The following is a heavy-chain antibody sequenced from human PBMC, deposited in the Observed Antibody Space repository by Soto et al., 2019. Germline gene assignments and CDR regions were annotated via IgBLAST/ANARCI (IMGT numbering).Heavy chain of an antibody. Sequence: PGGSLRLSCAASGFTFDDYAMHWVRQAPGKGLEWVSGISWNSGSIGYADSVKGRFTISRDNAKNSLYLQMNSLRAEDTALYYCAKDWGYDYYYMDVWGKGTTVTVSS. CDR2: ISWNSGSI. CDR1: GFTFDDYA. J-gene: IGHJ6*03. V-gene: IGHV3-9*01. CDR3: AKDWGYDYYYMDV. D-gene: IGHD3-16*01.